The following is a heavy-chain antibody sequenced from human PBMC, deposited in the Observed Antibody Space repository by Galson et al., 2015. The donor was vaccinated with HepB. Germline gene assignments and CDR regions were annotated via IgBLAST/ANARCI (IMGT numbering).Heavy chain of an antibody. D-gene: IGHD2-15*01. V-gene: IGHV3-48*01. Sequence: SLRLSCAASGFTFSSYSMNWVRQAPGKGLEWVSYISSSSSTIYYADSVKGRFTISRDNAKNSLYLQMNSLRSEDTAVYYCARAVADVVNKYCSGGSCYSAISYFDLWGRGTLVTVSS. CDR3: ARAVADVVNKYCSGGSCYSAISYFDL. CDR1: GFTFSSYS. J-gene: IGHJ2*01. CDR2: ISSSSSTI.